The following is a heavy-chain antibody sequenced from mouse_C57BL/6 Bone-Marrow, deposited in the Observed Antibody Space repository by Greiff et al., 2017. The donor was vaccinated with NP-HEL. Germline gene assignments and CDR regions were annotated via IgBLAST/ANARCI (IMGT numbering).Heavy chain of an antibody. CDR2: IYPRSGNT. CDR1: GYTFTSYG. Sequence: QVHVKQSGAELARPGASVKLSCKASGYTFTSYGISWVKQRTGQGLEWIGEIYPRSGNTYYNEKFKGKATLTADKSSSTAYMELRSLTSEDSAVYFCARSMRLPWFNYWGQGTTLTVSS. D-gene: IGHD2-4*01. CDR3: ARSMRLPWFNY. V-gene: IGHV1-81*01. J-gene: IGHJ2*01.